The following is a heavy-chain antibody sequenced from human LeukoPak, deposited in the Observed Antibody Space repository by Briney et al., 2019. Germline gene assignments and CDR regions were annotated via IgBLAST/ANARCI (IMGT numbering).Heavy chain of an antibody. D-gene: IGHD3/OR15-3a*01. CDR1: GFIFISYG. J-gene: IGHJ3*02. V-gene: IGHV3-33*06. CDR2: IWYDGNTK. CDR3: AKSRTGHDAFDI. Sequence: GGSLRLSCAASGFIFISYGMHWVRQAPGKGLEWVAIIWYDGNTKYYAEYVKGRFTISRDNSKNTLYLQMDSLRAEDTAIYYCAKSRTGHDAFDIWGQGTMVTVSS.